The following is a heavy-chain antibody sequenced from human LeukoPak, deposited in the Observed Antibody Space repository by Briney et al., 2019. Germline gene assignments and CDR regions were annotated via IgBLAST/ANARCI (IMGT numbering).Heavy chain of an antibody. Sequence: SETLSLTCAGYGGSCSGYYWSWVRQPPGKGLGWIGEINHSASTNYSPSPKSRVTISVDTSKTQFSLQLSSVTAADTAVYYCASSLAGAGTTWFDPWGQGTLVPVSP. CDR3: ASSLAGAGTTWFDP. CDR1: GGSCSGYY. CDR2: INHSAST. V-gene: IGHV4-34*01. J-gene: IGHJ5*02. D-gene: IGHD6-19*01.